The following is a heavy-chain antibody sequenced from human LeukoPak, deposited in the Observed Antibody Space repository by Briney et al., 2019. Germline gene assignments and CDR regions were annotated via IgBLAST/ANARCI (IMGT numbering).Heavy chain of an antibody. J-gene: IGHJ4*02. D-gene: IGHD3-22*01. CDR1: GYAFTSYD. CDR3: ARGYYYDSSGYQTPPYFDY. Sequence: ASVKVSCKASGYAFTSYDINWVRQATGQGLEWMGWMNPNSGNTGYAQKFQGRVTMTRNTSISTAYMELSSLRSEDTAVYYCARGYYYDSSGYQTPPYFDYWGQGTLVTVSS. CDR2: MNPNSGNT. V-gene: IGHV1-8*01.